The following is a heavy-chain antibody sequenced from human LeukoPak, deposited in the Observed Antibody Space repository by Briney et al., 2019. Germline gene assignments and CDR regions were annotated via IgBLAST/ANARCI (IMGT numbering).Heavy chain of an antibody. CDR2: ISDSGGST. D-gene: IGHD6-13*01. J-gene: IGHJ4*02. CDR1: GFTFSNFA. V-gene: IGHV3-23*01. CDR3: AKTRPLDSSSWSHGDY. Sequence: GGSLRLSCAASGFTFSNFAVSWVRQAPGEGLEWVSVISDSGGSTYYADSVKGRFTISRDNSKNTLYLQMNSLRAEDTAVYYCAKTRPLDSSSWSHGDYWGQGTLVTVSS.